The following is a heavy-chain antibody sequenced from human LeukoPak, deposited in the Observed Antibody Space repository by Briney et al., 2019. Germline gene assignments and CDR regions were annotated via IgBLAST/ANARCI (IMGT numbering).Heavy chain of an antibody. V-gene: IGHV3-7*04. CDR3: ARVLSSSWGAYYYYGMDV. D-gene: IGHD6-13*01. Sequence: GGSLRLSCAASGFTFSRNWMNWVRQAPGKGLEWVANIKQDGSEKYYVGSVKGRFTISRDNARNSLYLQMNSLRAEDTAVYYCARVLSSSWGAYYYYGMDVWGRGTTVTVSS. J-gene: IGHJ6*02. CDR1: GFTFSRNW. CDR2: IKQDGSEK.